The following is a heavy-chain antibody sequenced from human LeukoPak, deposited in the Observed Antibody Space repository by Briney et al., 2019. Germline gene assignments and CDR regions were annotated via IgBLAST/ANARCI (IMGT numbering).Heavy chain of an antibody. Sequence: GGSLRLSCAASGFTVSSNYMSWVRQAPGKGLEWVSVIYSGGSTYYADSVKGRFTISRDNAKNSLYLQMNSLRAEDTAVYYCASGRYYYDSSGYAADAFDIWGQGTMVTVSS. D-gene: IGHD3-22*01. CDR3: ASGRYYYDSSGYAADAFDI. CDR2: IYSGGST. J-gene: IGHJ3*02. V-gene: IGHV3-53*01. CDR1: GFTVSSNY.